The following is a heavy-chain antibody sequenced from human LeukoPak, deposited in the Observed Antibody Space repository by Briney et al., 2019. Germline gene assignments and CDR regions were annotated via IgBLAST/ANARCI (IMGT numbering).Heavy chain of an antibody. V-gene: IGHV3-7*01. D-gene: IGHD1-26*01. J-gene: IGHJ3*02. Sequence: GGSLRLSCVVSGITFKNAWMTWVRQAPGKGLEWVANIKQDGSEKYYVDSVKGRFTISRDNAKNSLYLQMNSLRAEDTAVYYCARGGGYWDAFDIWGQGTMVTVSS. CDR3: ARGGGYWDAFDI. CDR2: IKQDGSEK. CDR1: GITFKNAW.